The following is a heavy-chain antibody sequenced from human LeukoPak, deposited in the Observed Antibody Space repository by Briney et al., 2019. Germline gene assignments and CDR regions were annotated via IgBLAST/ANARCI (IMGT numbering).Heavy chain of an antibody. D-gene: IGHD6-6*01. V-gene: IGHV4-59*01. J-gene: IGHJ4*02. CDR3: ARGDIAARPAPFYY. CDR2: IYYSGST. CDR1: GGSISSYY. Sequence: SETLSLTCTVSGGSISSYYWNWIRQPPGKGLEWIGYIYYSGSTNYNPSLKSRVTISVDTSKNQFSLKLSSVTAADTAVYYCARGDIAARPAPFYYWGQGTLVTVSS.